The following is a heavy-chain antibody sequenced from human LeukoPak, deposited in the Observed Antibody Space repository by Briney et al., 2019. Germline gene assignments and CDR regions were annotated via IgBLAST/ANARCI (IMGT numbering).Heavy chain of an antibody. D-gene: IGHD3-10*01. V-gene: IGHV3-48*01. CDR2: ISSSSSTI. Sequence: PGGSLRLSCAASGFTFSSYSMNWVRQAPGKGLEWVSYISSSSSTIYYADSVKGRFTISRDNAKNSLYLQMNGLRAEDTAVYYCARGGNLWSIYFDYWGQGTLVTVSS. CDR3: ARGGNLWSIYFDY. CDR1: GFTFSSYS. J-gene: IGHJ4*02.